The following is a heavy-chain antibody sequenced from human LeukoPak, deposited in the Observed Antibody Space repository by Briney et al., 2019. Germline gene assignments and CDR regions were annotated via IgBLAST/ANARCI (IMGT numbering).Heavy chain of an antibody. J-gene: IGHJ4*02. CDR2: IIPIFGTA. D-gene: IGHD3-10*01. Sequence: ASVKVSCKASGGTFISYAISWVRQAPGQGLEWMGGIIPIFGTANYAQKFQGRVTITADESTSTAYMELSSLRSEDTAVYYCAREASGVNGFDYWGQGTLVTVSS. V-gene: IGHV1-69*13. CDR1: GGTFISYA. CDR3: AREASGVNGFDY.